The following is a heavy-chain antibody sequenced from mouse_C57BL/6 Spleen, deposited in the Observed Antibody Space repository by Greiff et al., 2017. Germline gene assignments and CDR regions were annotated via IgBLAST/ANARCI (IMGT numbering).Heavy chain of an antibody. J-gene: IGHJ4*01. CDR2: ISSGGDYI. D-gene: IGHD1-1*01. Sequence: EVKLEESGEGLVKPGGSLKLSCAASGFTFSSYAMSWVRQTPEKRLEWVAYISSGGDYIYYADTVKGRFTISRDNARNTLYLQMSSLKSEDTAMYYCTREDYGTLYAMDYWGQGTSVTVSS. V-gene: IGHV5-9-1*02. CDR3: TREDYGTLYAMDY. CDR1: GFTFSSYA.